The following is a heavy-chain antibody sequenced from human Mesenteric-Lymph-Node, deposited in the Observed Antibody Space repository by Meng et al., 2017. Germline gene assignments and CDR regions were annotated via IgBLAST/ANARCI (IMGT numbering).Heavy chain of an antibody. CDR2: ISGSGGMT. Sequence: GESLKISCAASGFTFSSYAMSWVRQAPGKGLEWVSHISGSGGMTQYTDSVKGRFTISRDNSNNMLYLHMNSLRAEDTAVYYCAKGTITPPGTGWGYYCDYWGRGTLVTVSS. V-gene: IGHV3-23*01. D-gene: IGHD1-1*01. CDR1: GFTFSSYA. J-gene: IGHJ4*02. CDR3: AKGTITPPGTGWGYYCDY.